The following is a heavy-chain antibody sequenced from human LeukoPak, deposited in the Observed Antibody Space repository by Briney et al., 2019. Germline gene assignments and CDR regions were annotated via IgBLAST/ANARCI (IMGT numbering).Heavy chain of an antibody. CDR1: GFTFSNYG. D-gene: IGHD4-23*01. CDR3: ARTLTTVVTALDY. J-gene: IGHJ4*02. V-gene: IGHV3-33*01. Sequence: GGSLRLSCAASGFTFSNYGMHWVCQAPGKGLEWVAVIWYDGSNKYYADSVKGRFTISRDNAKNSLYLQMNSLRAEDTAVYYCARTLTTVVTALDYWGQGTLVTVSS. CDR2: IWYDGSNK.